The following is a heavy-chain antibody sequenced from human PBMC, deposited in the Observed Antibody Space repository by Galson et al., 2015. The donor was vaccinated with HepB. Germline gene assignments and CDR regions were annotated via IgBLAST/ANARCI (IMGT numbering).Heavy chain of an antibody. CDR1: GFTLSDYY. Sequence: SLRLSCAASGFTLSDYYMSWVRQAPGKGLEWVSGISETDDTTYSADSANGRFTISRDNSKNMLYLQMNSLTPEDTAVSYCEKTSGQSLVIVIIPLYYFDSWGQGTLVAVPS. CDR3: EKTSGQSLVIVIIPLYYFDS. CDR2: ISETDDTT. J-gene: IGHJ4*02. D-gene: IGHD3-22*01. V-gene: IGHV3-23*01.